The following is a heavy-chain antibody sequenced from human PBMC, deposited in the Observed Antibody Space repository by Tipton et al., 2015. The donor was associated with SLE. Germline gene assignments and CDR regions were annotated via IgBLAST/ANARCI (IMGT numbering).Heavy chain of an antibody. CDR1: GFSFDDYT. CDR3: AKLNYDGNSADF. V-gene: IGHV3-43*01. CDR2: ISWDVTTT. Sequence: SLRLSCVASGFSFDDYTMHWVRQAPGKGLEWVSLISWDVTTTYYADSVKGRFTISRDNSKNSLYLQMNSLRTEDTALYYCAKLNYDGNSADFWGQGTLVTVSS. D-gene: IGHD4-23*01. J-gene: IGHJ4*02.